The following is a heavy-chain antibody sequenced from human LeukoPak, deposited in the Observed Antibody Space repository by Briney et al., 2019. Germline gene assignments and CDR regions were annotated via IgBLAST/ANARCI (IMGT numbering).Heavy chain of an antibody. Sequence: SETLSLTCNVSGGSISSYYWIWIRQPPGQGLEWIGYVYHGGNTNYNASLKSRVTISLDTSKNQFSLNLSSVTAAATAVYYCARTVRWLLSPHNGMDVWGQGTTVTVSS. J-gene: IGHJ6*02. D-gene: IGHD3-3*01. CDR1: GGSISSYY. V-gene: IGHV4-59*01. CDR3: ARTVRWLLSPHNGMDV. CDR2: VYHGGNT.